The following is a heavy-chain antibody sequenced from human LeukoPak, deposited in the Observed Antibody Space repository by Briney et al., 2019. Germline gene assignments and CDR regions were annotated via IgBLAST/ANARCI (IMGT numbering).Heavy chain of an antibody. V-gene: IGHV4-34*01. CDR1: GGSFSGYY. CDR2: INHSGST. CDR3: ARHLTYYYDSSGYRYFVY. Sequence: SETLSLTCAVYGGSFSGYYWSWIRQPPGKRLEWIGEINHSGSTNYNPSLKSRVTISVDTSKNQFSLKLSSVTAADTVVYYCARHLTYYYDSSGYRYFVYWGQGTLVTVSS. J-gene: IGHJ4*02. D-gene: IGHD3-22*01.